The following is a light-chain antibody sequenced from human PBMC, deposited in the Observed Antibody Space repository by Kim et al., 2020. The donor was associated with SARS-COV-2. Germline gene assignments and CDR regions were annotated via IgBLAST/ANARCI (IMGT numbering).Light chain of an antibody. J-gene: IGLJ2*01. Sequence: GQSVTISCTGTSSDVGGYNYVSWYQQHPGKVPKLIIYDVNKRPSGVPDRFSGSKSGNTASLTISGLQTEDEADYYCCSYAGSYTSLFGGGTQLTVL. CDR2: DVN. V-gene: IGLV2-11*03. CDR3: CSYAGSYTSL. CDR1: SSDVGGYNY.